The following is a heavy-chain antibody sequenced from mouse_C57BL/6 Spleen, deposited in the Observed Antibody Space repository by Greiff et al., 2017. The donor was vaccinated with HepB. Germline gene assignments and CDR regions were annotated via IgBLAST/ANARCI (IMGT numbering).Heavy chain of an antibody. CDR3: NTPPVYYYGSSLAY. CDR2: IDPENGDT. V-gene: IGHV14-4*01. D-gene: IGHD1-1*01. J-gene: IGHJ3*01. Sequence: VQLQQSGAELVRPGASVKLSCTASGFNIKDDYMHWVKQRPEQGLEWIGWIDPENGDTEYASKFQGKATITADTSSNTAYLQLSSLTSEDTAVYYCNTPPVYYYGSSLAYWGQGTLVTVSA. CDR1: GFNIKDDY.